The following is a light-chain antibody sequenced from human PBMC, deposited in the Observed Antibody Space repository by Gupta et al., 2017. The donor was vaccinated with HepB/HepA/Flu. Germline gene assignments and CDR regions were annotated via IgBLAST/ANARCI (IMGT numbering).Light chain of an antibody. Sequence: DIQMSQSPSTLSESVGDTVTITCRASQSINSWFAWYQQKPGKPPNLLIYKASTLEVGVPSRFSGSGSGTEFTITISSLQPDDFATYYCQQYRSYSTFGQGTKLEI. V-gene: IGKV1-5*03. CDR3: QQYRSYST. CDR2: KAS. CDR1: QSINSW. J-gene: IGKJ2*01.